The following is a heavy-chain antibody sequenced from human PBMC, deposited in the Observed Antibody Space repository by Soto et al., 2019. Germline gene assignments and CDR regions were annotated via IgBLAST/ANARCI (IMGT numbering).Heavy chain of an antibody. CDR1: GYTFTSYY. V-gene: IGHV1-46*01. D-gene: IGHD5-18*01. Sequence: ASVKVSCKASGYTFTSYYMHWVRQAPGQGLEWMGIINPSGGSTSYAQKVQGRVTMTRDTSTSTVYMELSSLRSEDTAVYYCARSYTAMDAFDIWGQGTMVPASS. CDR3: ARSYTAMDAFDI. J-gene: IGHJ3*02. CDR2: INPSGGST.